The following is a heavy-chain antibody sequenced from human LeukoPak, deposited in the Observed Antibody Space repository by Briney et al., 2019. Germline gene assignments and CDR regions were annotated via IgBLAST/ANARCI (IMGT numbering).Heavy chain of an antibody. CDR3: ARERVEDDFWSAYLDY. CDR1: GFTFSSYW. Sequence: HAGGSLRLSCAASGFTFSSYWMSWVRQAPGKGLEWVANIKQDGSEKYYVDSVKGRFTISRDNAKNSLYLQMNSLRAEDTAVYYCARERVEDDFWSAYLDYWGQGTLVTVSS. CDR2: IKQDGSEK. J-gene: IGHJ4*02. V-gene: IGHV3-7*01. D-gene: IGHD3-3*01.